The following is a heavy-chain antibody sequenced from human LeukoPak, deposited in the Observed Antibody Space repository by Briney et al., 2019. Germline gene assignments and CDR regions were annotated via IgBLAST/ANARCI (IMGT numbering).Heavy chain of an antibody. D-gene: IGHD1-26*01. V-gene: IGHV3-21*01. Sequence: GGSLRLSCAASGFTFSSYSMNWVRQAPGKGLEWGSSISSSSSYIYYADSVKGRFTISRDNAKNSLYLQMNSLRAEDTAGYYCARDTPGGAGFDYWGQGTLVTVSS. J-gene: IGHJ4*02. CDR2: ISSSSSYI. CDR3: ARDTPGGAGFDY. CDR1: GFTFSSYS.